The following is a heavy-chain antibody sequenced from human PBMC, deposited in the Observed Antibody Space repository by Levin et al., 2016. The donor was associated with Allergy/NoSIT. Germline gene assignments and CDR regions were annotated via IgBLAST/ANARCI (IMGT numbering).Heavy chain of an antibody. CDR1: GLTFSSNS. CDR3: ASSGPAAPLYYYYGMDV. V-gene: IGHV3-21*01. Sequence: GESLKISCAASGLTFSSNSMNWVRQAPGKGLEWVSSISSSSSYIYYGDSVKGRFTISRDNAKNSLYLQMNSLRAEDTAVYYCASSGPAAPLYYYYGMDVWGQGTTVTVSS. J-gene: IGHJ6*02. D-gene: IGHD2-2*01. CDR2: ISSSSSYI.